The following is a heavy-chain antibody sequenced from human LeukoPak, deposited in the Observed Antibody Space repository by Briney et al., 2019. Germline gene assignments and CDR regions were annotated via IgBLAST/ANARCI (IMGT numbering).Heavy chain of an antibody. CDR1: GFTFSSYD. Sequence: SGGSLRLSCAASGFTFSSYDMHWVRQATGKGLEWVSAIGTAGDTYHPGSVKGRFTISRENAKNSLYLQMNSLRAGDTAVYYCARGPYGGKVYYFDYWGQGTLVTVSS. V-gene: IGHV3-13*01. J-gene: IGHJ4*02. CDR3: ARGPYGGKVYYFDY. CDR2: IGTAGDT. D-gene: IGHD4-23*01.